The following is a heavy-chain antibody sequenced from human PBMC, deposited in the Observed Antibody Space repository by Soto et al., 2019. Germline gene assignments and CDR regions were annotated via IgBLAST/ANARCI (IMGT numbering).Heavy chain of an antibody. CDR2: IKQDGSEK. V-gene: IGHV3-7*01. Sequence: GGSLRLSCPASGFTFSTYWMNLVLQAPGKGLEWVANIKQDGSEKYYVDSVKGRFAISRDNAKDSLFLQMNNLRAEDTAVYYCVRDWSTFWGMDVWGQGTTVTVSS. CDR1: GFTFSTYW. J-gene: IGHJ6*02. CDR3: VRDWSTFWGMDV.